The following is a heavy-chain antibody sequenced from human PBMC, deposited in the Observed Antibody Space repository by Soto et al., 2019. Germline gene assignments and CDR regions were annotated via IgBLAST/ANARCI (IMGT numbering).Heavy chain of an antibody. Sequence: SETLSLTCTVSGGSISSSSYYWCWIRQPPGKGLEWIGSIYYSGSTYYNPSLKSRVTISVDTSKNQFSLKLSSVTAADTAVYYCARTDNCSGGSWLGGFDPWGQGTLVTVSS. CDR1: GGSISSSSYY. V-gene: IGHV4-39*01. D-gene: IGHD2-15*01. CDR3: ARTDNCSGGSWLGGFDP. CDR2: IYYSGST. J-gene: IGHJ5*02.